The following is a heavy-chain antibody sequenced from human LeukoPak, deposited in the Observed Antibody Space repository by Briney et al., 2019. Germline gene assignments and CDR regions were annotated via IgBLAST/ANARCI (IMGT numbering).Heavy chain of an antibody. CDR1: GYTFINYG. CDR3: ARVSTNSRVGGYDPQWYFDL. D-gene: IGHD5-12*01. V-gene: IGHV1-18*04. CDR2: ISGYNGNI. J-gene: IGHJ2*01. Sequence: ASVKVSCKASGYTFINYGFTWVRQAPGQGLEWMGWISGYNGNINYLQKFQGRVTMTTDTSTNTVYMELRSLSSDDTAVCYCARVSTNSRVGGYDPQWYFDLWGRGTLVTVSS.